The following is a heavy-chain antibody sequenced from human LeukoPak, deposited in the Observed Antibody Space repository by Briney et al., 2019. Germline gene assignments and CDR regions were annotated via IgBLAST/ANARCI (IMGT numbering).Heavy chain of an antibody. D-gene: IGHD3-3*01. V-gene: IGHV1-3*03. J-gene: IGHJ3*02. CDR3: ARVKLSTIFGVVPRDAFDI. CDR2: INAGNGNT. CDR1: GFPFTSYA. Sequence: ASVKVSCKASGFPFTSYAMHWVRQAPGQRLEWMGWINAGNGNTKYSQEFQGRVTITRDTSASTAYMELSSLRSEDMAVYYCARVKLSTIFGVVPRDAFDIWGQGTMVTVSS.